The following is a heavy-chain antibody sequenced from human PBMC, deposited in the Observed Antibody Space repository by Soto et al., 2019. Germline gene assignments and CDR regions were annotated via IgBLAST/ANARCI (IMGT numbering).Heavy chain of an antibody. CDR1: GFTLNIYA. J-gene: IGHJ4*02. V-gene: IGHV3-23*01. D-gene: IGHD2-15*01. CDR2: IIANGGT. CDR3: AKDYTVAADPSSVILFDY. Sequence: GGSLRLSCASSGFTLNIYAMRWVRQAPGKGLEWVSIIIANGGTFYADSVKGRFTISRDNSKNTVYLQMSSLRVEDTAIYYCAKDYTVAADPSSVILFDYWGQGALVTVSS.